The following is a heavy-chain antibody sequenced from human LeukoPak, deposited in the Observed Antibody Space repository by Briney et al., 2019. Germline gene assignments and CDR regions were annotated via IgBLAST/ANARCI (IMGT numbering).Heavy chain of an antibody. CDR3: ARGAMGGANWFDP. J-gene: IGHJ5*02. CDR1: GGSISSGGYY. V-gene: IGHV4-31*03. D-gene: IGHD5-18*01. Sequence: SETLSLTCTVSGGSISSGGYYWSWIGQHPGKGLEWIGYIHYNGNTYYNPSLKNRVTISVDTSKNQFSLKLSSVTAADTAVFYCARGAMGGANWFDPWGQRTLVTVSS. CDR2: IHYNGNT.